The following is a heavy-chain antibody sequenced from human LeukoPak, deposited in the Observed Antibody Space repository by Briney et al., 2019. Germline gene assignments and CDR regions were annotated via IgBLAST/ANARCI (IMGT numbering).Heavy chain of an antibody. Sequence: PGGSLRLSCAASGFTFSSYSMNWVRQAPGKGLEWVSSISSSSSYIYYADSVKGRFTISRDNAKNSLYLQMNSLRAEDTAVYYCARDGTGYCSSTSCYLGGFDPWGQGTLVTVSS. V-gene: IGHV3-21*01. D-gene: IGHD2-2*01. CDR3: ARDGTGYCSSTSCYLGGFDP. J-gene: IGHJ5*02. CDR1: GFTFSSYS. CDR2: ISSSSSYI.